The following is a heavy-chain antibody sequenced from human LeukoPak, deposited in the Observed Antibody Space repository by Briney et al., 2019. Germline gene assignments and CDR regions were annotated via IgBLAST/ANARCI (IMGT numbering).Heavy chain of an antibody. CDR2: IWYDGSSK. J-gene: IGHJ4*02. V-gene: IGHV3-33*01. Sequence: GGSLRLSCAASGFTFSSYGMHWVRQAPGKGLEWVALIWYDGSSKHYADSVRGRLTISRDNSKNTLYLQMNSLRAEDTAVYYCARDFELSHWGQGTLVTVSS. D-gene: IGHD3-16*02. CDR1: GFTFSSYG. CDR3: ARDFELSH.